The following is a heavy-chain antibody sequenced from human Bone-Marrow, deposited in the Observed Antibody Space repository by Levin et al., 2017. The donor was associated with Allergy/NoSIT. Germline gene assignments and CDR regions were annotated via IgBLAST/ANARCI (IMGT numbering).Heavy chain of an antibody. V-gene: IGHV4-31*03. D-gene: IGHD5-24*01. J-gene: IGHJ4*02. Sequence: SETLSLTCSLSGGSISTGGFHWSWVRQRPGKGLEWIGYIYYSGNTYYNPSIQSRLSISIDTSKNQFSLRLTSVTAADTAVYYCAREDGYVFDYWGQGTLVTVSS. CDR2: IYYSGNT. CDR3: AREDGYVFDY. CDR1: GGSISTGGFH.